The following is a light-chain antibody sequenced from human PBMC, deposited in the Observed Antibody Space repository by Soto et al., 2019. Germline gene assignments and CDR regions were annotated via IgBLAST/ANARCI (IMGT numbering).Light chain of an antibody. CDR3: QHYNERPLN. CDR2: FAS. J-gene: IGKJ4*01. V-gene: IGKV3-15*01. Sequence: ERVMTQFPATLSVSPGAKATLSCRASQTVSNNLAWYQQKPGQAPRLLIYFASTRATGVPARFSGSGSGTEFTLSISNLQSEDSAVYYCQHYNERPLNFGGGTKFETK. CDR1: QTVSNN.